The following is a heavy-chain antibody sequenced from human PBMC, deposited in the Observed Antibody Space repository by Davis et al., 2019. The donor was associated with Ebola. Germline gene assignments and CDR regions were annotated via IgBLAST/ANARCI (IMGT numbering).Heavy chain of an antibody. CDR2: ISGSGGTT. V-gene: IGHV3-23*01. CDR1: EFSDSQNY. Sequence: GESLKISCATSEFSDSQNYMTWVRQAPGKGLEWVSAISGSGGTTYYAGSVKGRFTVSRDNSKKTMYLQMNSLRAEDTAVYYCARSGLSFGVVKYHYGMDVWGKGTTVTVSA. D-gene: IGHD3-3*01. CDR3: ARSGLSFGVVKYHYGMDV. J-gene: IGHJ6*04.